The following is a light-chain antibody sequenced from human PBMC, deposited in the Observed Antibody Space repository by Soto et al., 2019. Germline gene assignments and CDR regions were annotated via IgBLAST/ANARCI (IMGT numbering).Light chain of an antibody. CDR3: QHYDNWPRT. J-gene: IGKJ1*01. Sequence: EVVMTQSPATLSVSPGEGATLSCRASQSVSSNLAWYQQKPGQTPRLLIYGASTRATDIPARFSGSESGTEFTLTISSLQSEDFAVYYCQHYDNWPRTFGQGTKVDIK. V-gene: IGKV3-15*01. CDR1: QSVSSN. CDR2: GAS.